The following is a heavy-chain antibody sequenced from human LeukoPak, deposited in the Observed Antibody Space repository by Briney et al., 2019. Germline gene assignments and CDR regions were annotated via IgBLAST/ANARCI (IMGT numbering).Heavy chain of an antibody. CDR3: ATDLGLTMIRGVIVH. CDR1: GFTFTNAW. V-gene: IGHV3-15*01. J-gene: IGHJ4*02. Sequence: GGSLRFSCAASGFTFTNAWMTRVRQAPGKGLEWVGRIKSKGDGETTDYAAPVKGRFTMSRDDSKATLYLQMNSLKAEDTAVYYCATDLGLTMIRGVIVHWGQGALVTVSS. D-gene: IGHD3-10*01. CDR2: IKSKGDGETT.